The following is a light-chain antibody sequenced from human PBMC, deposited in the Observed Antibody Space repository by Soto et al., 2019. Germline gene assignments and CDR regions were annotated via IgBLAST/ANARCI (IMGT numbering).Light chain of an antibody. J-gene: IGKJ3*01. CDR3: QHYDRYSGT. CDR2: RAS. CDR1: QSINSW. V-gene: IGKV1-5*03. Sequence: DIQMTQSPSTLSASVGDRVTITCRASQSINSWLAWYQQKPGKAPRLLIYRASSLEGGVPSRFSGSGSGAEFTLTISSLATYYCQHYDRYSGTFGPGTKVDIK.